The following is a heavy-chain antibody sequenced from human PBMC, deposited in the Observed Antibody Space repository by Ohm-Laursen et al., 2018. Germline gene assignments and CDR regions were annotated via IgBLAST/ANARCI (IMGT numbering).Heavy chain of an antibody. J-gene: IGHJ4*02. D-gene: IGHD2-21*02. CDR2: IIPTLGTA. CDR3: ATVERFCGGDCYQPIDH. Sequence: SSVKVSCKASGGRFSNSAVSWVRLAPGQGLEWMGGIIPTLGTAHYAQKFQGGVTITADASTSTAYMELSSLRHEDTAVYFCATVERFCGGDCYQPIDHWGQGTLVTVSS. CDR1: GGRFSNSA. V-gene: IGHV1-69*01.